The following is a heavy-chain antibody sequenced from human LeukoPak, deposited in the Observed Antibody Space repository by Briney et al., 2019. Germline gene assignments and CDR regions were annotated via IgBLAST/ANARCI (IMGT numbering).Heavy chain of an antibody. J-gene: IGHJ4*02. CDR3: ARDHLQSPRKAYFDY. CDR2: INWNGGST. CDR1: GFTFDDYG. V-gene: IGHV3-20*04. D-gene: IGHD4-11*01. Sequence: GGSLRLSCAASGFTFDDYGMSWVRQAPGKGLEWVSGINWNGGSTGYADSVKGRFTISRDNAKNSLYLQMNSLRAEDTALYYCARDHLQSPRKAYFDYWGQGTLVTVSS.